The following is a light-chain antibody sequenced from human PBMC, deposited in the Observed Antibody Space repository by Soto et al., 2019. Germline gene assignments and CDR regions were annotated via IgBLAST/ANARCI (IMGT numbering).Light chain of an antibody. Sequence: AIQMTQSPSSLSASVGDRVTITCRASQGIGTELGWYQLKPGKAPKLLVYGASTLQSGVLPRFSGSGSGTDFTLTISRLQPDDFATYYCLHDFSYPRTFGQGTNVEIK. CDR2: GAS. J-gene: IGKJ1*01. V-gene: IGKV1-6*02. CDR3: LHDFSYPRT. CDR1: QGIGTE.